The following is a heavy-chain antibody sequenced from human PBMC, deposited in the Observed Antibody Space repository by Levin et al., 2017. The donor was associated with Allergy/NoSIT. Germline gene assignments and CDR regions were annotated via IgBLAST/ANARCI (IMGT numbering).Heavy chain of an antibody. V-gene: IGHV4-34*01. CDR1: GGSFSGYY. Sequence: PSETLSLTCAVYGGSFSGYYWSWIRQPPGKGLEWIGEINHSGSTNYNPSLKSRVTISVDTSKNQFSLKLSSVTAADTAVYYCARGRIQLWPHRFDYWGQGTLVTVSS. D-gene: IGHD5-18*01. CDR2: INHSGST. CDR3: ARGRIQLWPHRFDY. J-gene: IGHJ4*02.